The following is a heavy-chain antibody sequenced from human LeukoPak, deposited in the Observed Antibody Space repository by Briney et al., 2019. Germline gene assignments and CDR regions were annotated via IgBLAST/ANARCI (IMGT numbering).Heavy chain of an antibody. CDR1: GFTFSSYA. J-gene: IGHJ6*03. Sequence: TGGSLRLSCAASGFTFSSYAMHWVRQAPGKGLEWVAVISYGGSNKYYADSVKGRFTISRDNSKNTVYLQMNSLRAEDTAVYSCAKGSYNCNGNSCPQYYYYMDVWGKGTTVTVSS. CDR3: AKGSYNCNGNSCPQYYYYMDV. CDR2: ISYGGSNK. V-gene: IGHV3-30-3*01. D-gene: IGHD2/OR15-2a*01.